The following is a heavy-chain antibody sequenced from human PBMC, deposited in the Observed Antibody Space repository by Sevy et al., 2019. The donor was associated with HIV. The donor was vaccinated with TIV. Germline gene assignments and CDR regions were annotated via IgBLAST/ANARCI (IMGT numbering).Heavy chain of an antibody. J-gene: IGHJ4*02. Sequence: GGSLRLSCAASGFIFSGSAMSWVRQAPGKGLERVASISGSGGFTYYADSVKGRFTISRDNFKNTVDLEMKSLRAEDTAVYYCAKDPLNIAARFDYWGQGTLVTVSS. CDR2: ISGSGGFT. CDR3: AKDPLNIAARFDY. CDR1: GFIFSGSA. D-gene: IGHD6-6*01. V-gene: IGHV3-23*01.